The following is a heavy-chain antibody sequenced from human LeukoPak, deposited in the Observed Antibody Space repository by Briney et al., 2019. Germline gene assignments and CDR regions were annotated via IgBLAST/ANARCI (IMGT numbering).Heavy chain of an antibody. CDR2: MNPTSGET. Sequence: GASVKVSCKASGYTFSDYDVNWVRHAPGQGLEWMGWMNPTSGETGYAQKFWGRVTMTRSMSKKTAYMDLSMLRSEDTAVYFCAIVVMKAFYYYYMDVWGKGTT. D-gene: IGHD2-21*01. CDR1: GYTFSDYD. V-gene: IGHV1-8*01. CDR3: AIVVMKAFYYYYMDV. J-gene: IGHJ6*03.